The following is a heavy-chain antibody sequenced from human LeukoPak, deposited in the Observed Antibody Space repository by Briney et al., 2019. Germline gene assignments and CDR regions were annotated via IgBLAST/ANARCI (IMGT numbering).Heavy chain of an antibody. CDR3: ARDLGYNYGFFDS. CDR2: IYRGGST. V-gene: IGHV3-53*01. J-gene: IGHJ4*02. D-gene: IGHD5-18*01. CDR1: GFTVGSNY. Sequence: GGSLRLSCAASGFTVGSNYMSWVRQAPGKGLEWVSVIYRGGSTYYADSVRGRITISRDNSKNTLYLQMNSLRAEDTAVYYCARDLGYNYGFFDSWGQGTLVTASS.